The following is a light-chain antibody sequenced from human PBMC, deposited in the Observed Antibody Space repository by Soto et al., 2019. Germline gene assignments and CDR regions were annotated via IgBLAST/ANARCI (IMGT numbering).Light chain of an antibody. V-gene: IGKV3D-20*02. CDR1: QSVSSSY. CDR2: GAS. CDR3: QQRSNWPRP. Sequence: IDLGRYPGTLSLSPGDGAYLSVIASQSVSSSYLAWYQQKPGQVPRLFIYGASRRATGIPDRFSGSGSGTDFTLAICRLEPEDFAVYYCQQRSNWPRPFGQGTKVDIK. J-gene: IGKJ1*01.